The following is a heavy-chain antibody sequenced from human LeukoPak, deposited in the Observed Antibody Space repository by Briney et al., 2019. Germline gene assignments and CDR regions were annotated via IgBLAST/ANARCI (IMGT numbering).Heavy chain of an antibody. CDR3: ARLYSSGWEFDY. CDR2: IYYSGST. J-gene: IGHJ4*02. CDR1: GGSISSSSYY. Sequence: PSETLSLTCTVSGGSISSSSYYWGWIRQPPGKGLEWIGSIYYSGSTYYNPSLKSRVTTSVDTSKNQFSLKLSSVTAADTAVYYCARLYSSGWEFDYWGQGTLVTVSS. V-gene: IGHV4-39*01. D-gene: IGHD6-19*01.